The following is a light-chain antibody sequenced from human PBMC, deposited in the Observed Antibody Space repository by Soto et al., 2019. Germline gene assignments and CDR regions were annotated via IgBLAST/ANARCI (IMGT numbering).Light chain of an antibody. J-gene: IGLJ1*01. CDR1: SSDVGAYNY. CDR2: EVS. CDR3: FSFTTDWTHV. V-gene: IGLV2-14*01. Sequence: QSALTQPASVSGSPGQSITISCTGTSSDVGAYNYVSWFQQHPGKAPTLMISEVSNRPSGVSNRFSGSKSGNAASLTISGLQAEDEADYFCFSFTTDWTHVFGTGTKLTVL.